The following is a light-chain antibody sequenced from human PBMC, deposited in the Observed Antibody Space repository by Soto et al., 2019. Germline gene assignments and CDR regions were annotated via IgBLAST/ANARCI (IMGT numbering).Light chain of an antibody. J-gene: IGKJ3*01. CDR1: QDIRNY. CDR3: QHLNSYPFA. Sequence: QLTQSPSSLSADVGDRVTITCRASQDIRNYLAWYQQKPGKAPKLLIYAASTLQGGVPSRFSGRGSATDFTLTISSLQPEDFATYYCQHLNSYPFAFGPWTRVDIK. V-gene: IGKV1-9*01. CDR2: AAS.